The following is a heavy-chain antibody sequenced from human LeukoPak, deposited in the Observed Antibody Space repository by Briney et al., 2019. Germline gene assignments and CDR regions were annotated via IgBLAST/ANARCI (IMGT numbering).Heavy chain of an antibody. J-gene: IGHJ4*02. D-gene: IGHD1-26*01. CDR2: IYYSGST. CDR1: GGSISSYY. CDR3: ARDRSGSYVY. Sequence: PSETLSLTCTVPGGSISSYYWSWIRQPPGKGLEWIGYIYYSGSTNYNPSLKSRVTISVDTSKNQFSLKLSSVTAADTAVYYCARDRSGSYVYWGQGTLVTVSS. V-gene: IGHV4-59*01.